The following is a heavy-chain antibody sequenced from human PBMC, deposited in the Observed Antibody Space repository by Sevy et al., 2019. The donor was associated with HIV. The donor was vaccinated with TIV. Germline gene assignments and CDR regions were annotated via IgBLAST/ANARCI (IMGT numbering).Heavy chain of an antibody. J-gene: IGHJ4*02. CDR3: ARGGYCSSTSCYPSLGY. CDR1: GDSVSSNSAA. Sequence: SQTLSLTCAISGDSVSSNSAAWNWIRQSPSRGLEWLGRTYYRSKWYNDYAVSVKSRITINPDTSKNQFSLQLNSVTPEDTAVYYCARGGYCSSTSCYPSLGYWGQGTLVTVSS. CDR2: TYYRSKWYN. V-gene: IGHV6-1*01. D-gene: IGHD2-2*01.